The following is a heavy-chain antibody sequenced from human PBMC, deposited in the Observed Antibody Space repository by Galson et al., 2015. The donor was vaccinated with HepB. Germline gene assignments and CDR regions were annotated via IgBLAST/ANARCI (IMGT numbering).Heavy chain of an antibody. Sequence: SVKVSCKASGGTFSSYAISWLRQAPGQGLEWMGGIIPIFGTTTYAQKFQGRVTITADESTSIFYMELYSLRSDDTAVYYCARDSSASGTSGWFDPWGQGTLVTVSS. CDR2: IIPIFGTT. CDR3: ARDSSASGTSGWFDP. V-gene: IGHV1-69*13. D-gene: IGHD3-10*01. J-gene: IGHJ5*02. CDR1: GGTFSSYA.